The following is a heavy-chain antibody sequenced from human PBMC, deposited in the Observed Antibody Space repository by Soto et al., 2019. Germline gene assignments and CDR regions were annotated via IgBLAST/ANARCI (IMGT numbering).Heavy chain of an antibody. D-gene: IGHD6-13*01. CDR1: GFIFSTYG. V-gene: IGHV3-33*01. Sequence: PGGSLRLSCAASGFIFSTYGIHWVRQAPGKGLEWVAVIWFDGSNKYYADSVKGRFTISRDNSKNTLYLQMNSLRAEDTAVYYCARGLGTAAGLFDYWGQGTLVTSPQ. CDR2: IWFDGSNK. J-gene: IGHJ4*02. CDR3: ARGLGTAAGLFDY.